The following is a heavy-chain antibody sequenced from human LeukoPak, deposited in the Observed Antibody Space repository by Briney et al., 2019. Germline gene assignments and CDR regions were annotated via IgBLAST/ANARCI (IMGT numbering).Heavy chain of an antibody. CDR2: IKQDGSER. CDR3: ARITWELLGVGHYFDY. V-gene: IGHV3-7*01. Sequence: GGSLRLSCVVSEFTFSSYWMSWVRRAPGKGLEWVANIKQDGSERYYVDSVKGRFTISRDNARNSLYLQMNRLRVEHTAVYYCARITWELLGVGHYFDYWGQGTLVTVSS. J-gene: IGHJ4*02. CDR1: EFTFSSYW. D-gene: IGHD1-26*01.